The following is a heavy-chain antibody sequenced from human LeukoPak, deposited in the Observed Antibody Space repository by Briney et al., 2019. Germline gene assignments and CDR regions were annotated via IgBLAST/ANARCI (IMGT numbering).Heavy chain of an antibody. CDR2: INHSGST. CDR3: ARESALKYYDSSGYYGYI. D-gene: IGHD3-22*01. Sequence: PSETLSLTCAVYGGSFSGYYWSWIRQPPGKGLEWIGEINHSGSTNYNPSLKSRVTISVDTSKNQFSLKLSSVTAADTAVYYCARESALKYYDSSGYYGYIWGQGTMVTVSS. CDR1: GGSFSGYY. V-gene: IGHV4-34*01. J-gene: IGHJ3*02.